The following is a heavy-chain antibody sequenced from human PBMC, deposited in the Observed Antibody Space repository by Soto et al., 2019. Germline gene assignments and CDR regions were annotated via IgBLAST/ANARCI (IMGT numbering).Heavy chain of an antibody. CDR2: IYATGTT. Sequence: SETLSLTCTVSGASISGFYWSWIRKSAGKGLEWIGRIYATGTTDYNPSLKSRVMMSVDTSKKQFSLKLRSVTAADTAVYYCVRDGTKTLRDWFDPWGQGTSVTVSS. CDR3: VRDGTKTLRDWFDP. CDR1: GASISGFY. V-gene: IGHV4-4*07. D-gene: IGHD1-1*01. J-gene: IGHJ5*02.